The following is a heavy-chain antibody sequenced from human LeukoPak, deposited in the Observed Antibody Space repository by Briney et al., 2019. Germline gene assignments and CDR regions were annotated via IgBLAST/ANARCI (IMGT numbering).Heavy chain of an antibody. D-gene: IGHD6-13*01. Sequence: ASVTVSCKASGYTFTGYYMHWVRQAPGQGLEWMGWINPNSGGTNYAQKFQGWVTMTRDTSISTAYMELSRLRSDDTAVYYCARAAAGSYYAYFDYWGQGTLVTVSS. CDR2: INPNSGGT. V-gene: IGHV1-2*04. CDR3: ARAAAGSYYAYFDY. CDR1: GYTFTGYY. J-gene: IGHJ4*02.